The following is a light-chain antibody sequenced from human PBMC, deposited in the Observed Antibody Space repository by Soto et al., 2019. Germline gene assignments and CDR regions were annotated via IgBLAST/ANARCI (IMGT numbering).Light chain of an antibody. J-gene: IGLJ1*01. CDR1: SSDVGRYNF. CDR3: CSDAGSGIYV. CDR2: EVS. V-gene: IGLV2-23*02. Sequence: QSALTQPASVSGSPGQSITISCTGTSSDVGRYNFVSWYQQHPGKAPKVLINEVSKRPSGVSNRFSGSKSGNTASLTISGLQAEDEADFYCCSDAGSGIYVFGTGTKATVL.